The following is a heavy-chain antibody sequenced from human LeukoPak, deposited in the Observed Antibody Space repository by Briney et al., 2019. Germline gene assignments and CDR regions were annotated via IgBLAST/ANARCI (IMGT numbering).Heavy chain of an antibody. CDR1: GYTFTRSA. J-gene: IGHJ6*03. D-gene: IGHD3-3*01. V-gene: IGHV1-18*01. CDR3: ARDLKRFLEWLLPDYYYYYMDV. Sequence: ASEKVSCKASGYTFTRSAISWVRQAPGQGLEWMGWISAYNGNTNYAQKLQGRVTMTTDTSTNTAYMGLRSLRSDDTAVYYCARDLKRFLEWLLPDYYYYYMDVWGKGTTVTVSS. CDR2: ISAYNGNT.